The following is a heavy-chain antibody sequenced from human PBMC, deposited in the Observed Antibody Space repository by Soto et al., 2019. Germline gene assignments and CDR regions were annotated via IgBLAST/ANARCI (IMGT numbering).Heavy chain of an antibody. CDR2: IKSKTDGGTT. D-gene: IGHD5-12*01. CDR3: TKDIVATQHFDY. J-gene: IGHJ4*02. Sequence: EVQLVESGGGLVKPGGSLRLSCAASGFTFSNAWMSWVRQAPGKGLEWVGRIKSKTDGGTTDYAAPVKGRFTISRDDSKNTMYLQMNSLKTEDTAVYYCTKDIVATQHFDYWGQGTLVTVSS. V-gene: IGHV3-15*01. CDR1: GFTFSNAW.